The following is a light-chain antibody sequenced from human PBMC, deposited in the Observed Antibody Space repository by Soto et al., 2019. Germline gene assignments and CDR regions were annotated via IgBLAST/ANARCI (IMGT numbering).Light chain of an antibody. CDR3: QQYSNSAWT. V-gene: IGKV3-20*01. CDR1: QSVSSSY. Sequence: EIVLTQSPGTLSLSPGERATLSCRASQSVSSSYLGWYQQKPGQAPRLLIFGASSRATGIPDRFSGSGSESDFTLTITRLEPEDFAVYYCQQYSNSAWTFGQGTRLEIK. CDR2: GAS. J-gene: IGKJ1*01.